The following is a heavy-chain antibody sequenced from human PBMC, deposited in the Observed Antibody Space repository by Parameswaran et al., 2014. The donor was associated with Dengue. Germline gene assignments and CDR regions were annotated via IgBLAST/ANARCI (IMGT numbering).Heavy chain of an antibody. CDR3: AKGGGIGELLIDY. Sequence: VRQAPGKGLEWVSAISGSGGSTYYADSVKGRFTISRDNSKNTLYLQMNSLRAEDTAVYYCAKGGGIGELLIDYWGQGTLVTVSS. J-gene: IGHJ4*02. D-gene: IGHD3-10*01. CDR2: ISGSGGST. V-gene: IGHV3-23*01.